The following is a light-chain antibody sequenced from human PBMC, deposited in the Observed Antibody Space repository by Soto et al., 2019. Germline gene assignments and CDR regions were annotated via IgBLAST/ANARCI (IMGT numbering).Light chain of an antibody. CDR2: DAI. Sequence: DIQMTQSPSSLSASVGDRVTITCQASQDINNFLHWYEQRPGKAPKLLIYDAIKLDTGVPSRFSGSGSGTHITFTISSLQTEDIATYFCQQSDSLPPTFGGGTKVEI. J-gene: IGKJ4*01. V-gene: IGKV1-33*01. CDR3: QQSDSLPPT. CDR1: QDINNF.